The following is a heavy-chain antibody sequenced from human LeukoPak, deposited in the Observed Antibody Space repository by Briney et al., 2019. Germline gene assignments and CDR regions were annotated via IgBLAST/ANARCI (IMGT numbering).Heavy chain of an antibody. CDR1: GGSISNYY. J-gene: IGHJ4*02. Sequence: SETLSLTCTVSGGSISNYYWTWIRQPPGQGLEWIGFISYSGNTNYNPSLKSRVTISLDTSKNQFSLKLISVTAADTAVYYCARGVGSGYTDYWGQGALVTGSS. CDR2: ISYSGNT. D-gene: IGHD3-22*01. CDR3: ARGVGSGYTDY. V-gene: IGHV4-59*01.